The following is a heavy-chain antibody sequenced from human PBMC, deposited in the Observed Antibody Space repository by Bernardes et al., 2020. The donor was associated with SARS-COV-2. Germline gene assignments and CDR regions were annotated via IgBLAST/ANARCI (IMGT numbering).Heavy chain of an antibody. Sequence: VGSLSLSCAASGFTFTSYGMHWVRQAPGKGLEWVAVIRNDGSKKYYADSVKGRFTISRDKSKSTLDLQMNSLRADDTAVYYCARDYSSSWNDYYFYGMDVWGQGTTVTVSS. CDR3: ARDYSSSWNDYYFYGMDV. V-gene: IGHV3-33*01. D-gene: IGHD6-13*01. J-gene: IGHJ6*02. CDR2: IRNDGSKK. CDR1: GFTFTSYG.